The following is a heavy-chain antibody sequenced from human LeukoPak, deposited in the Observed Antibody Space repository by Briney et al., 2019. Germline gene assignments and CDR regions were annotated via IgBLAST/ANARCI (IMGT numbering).Heavy chain of an antibody. CDR2: ISSSSSTI. Sequence: GGSLRLSCAASGFTFSSYSMNWVRQAPGKGLEWVSYISSSSSTIYYADSVKGRFTISRDNAKNSLYLQMNSLRAEDTAVYYCARDISGGGSPRFDPWGQGTLVTVSS. D-gene: IGHD2-15*01. CDR3: ARDISGGGSPRFDP. CDR1: GFTFSSYS. V-gene: IGHV3-48*04. J-gene: IGHJ5*02.